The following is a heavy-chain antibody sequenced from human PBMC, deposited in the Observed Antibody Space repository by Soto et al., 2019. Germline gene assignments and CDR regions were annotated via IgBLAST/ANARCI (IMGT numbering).Heavy chain of an antibody. CDR2: IYYSGST. CDR1: GGSISNYY. Sequence: SETLSLTCTVSGGSISNYYWSWIRQPPGKGLKWIGYIYYSGSTNYNPSLKSRVTISLDTPKSQFSLKLSSVTAADTAVYYCARVTCSGGTCYFDYWGQGTLVTV. D-gene: IGHD2-15*01. V-gene: IGHV4-59*01. J-gene: IGHJ4*02. CDR3: ARVTCSGGTCYFDY.